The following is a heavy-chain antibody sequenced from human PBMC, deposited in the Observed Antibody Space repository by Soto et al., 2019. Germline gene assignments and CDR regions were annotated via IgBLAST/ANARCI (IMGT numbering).Heavy chain of an antibody. V-gene: IGHV3-30*18. Sequence: EQLAESGGGVVQSGRSLRLSCEASGFTFSSFGMHWVRQAPGKGLEWVAVISYDGSDTYFADSVKGRFTISRDNSKNTVYLQMNSLRVEDTAVYYCVKDIHFLWIWYFDLWGRGSLVSVSS. D-gene: IGHD2-21*01. J-gene: IGHJ2*01. CDR1: GFTFSSFG. CDR2: ISYDGSDT. CDR3: VKDIHFLWIWYFDL.